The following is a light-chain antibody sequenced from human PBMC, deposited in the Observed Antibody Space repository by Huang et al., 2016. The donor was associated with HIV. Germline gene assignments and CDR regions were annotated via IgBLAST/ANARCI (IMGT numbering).Light chain of an antibody. Sequence: AIRMTQSPSSLSASTGDRVTITCRASQGISSYLAWYQQKPGKAPKLLIYAASTLQSGVPSRFSGSGFGTDFTLTISSLQSKDLGSYHCQQYYTYPHSFGQGTKLEI. CDR3: QQYYTYPHS. V-gene: IGKV1-8*01. CDR2: AAS. CDR1: QGISSY. J-gene: IGKJ2*01.